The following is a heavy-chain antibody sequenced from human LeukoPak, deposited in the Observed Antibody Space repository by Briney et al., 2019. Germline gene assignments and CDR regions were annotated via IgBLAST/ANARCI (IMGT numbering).Heavy chain of an antibody. V-gene: IGHV3-7*02. D-gene: IGHD3-22*01. Sequence: PGGSLRLSCAASGFTLSRYWINWVRQAPGKGLEWVANIKEDGSEKYHVDSVKGRFTISRDNAKNSLYLQMNSLRDEDTAVYYCAKGPRGAYYDSSGYGSFQHWGQGTLVTVSS. CDR3: AKGPRGAYYDSSGYGSFQH. J-gene: IGHJ1*01. CDR1: GFTLSRYW. CDR2: IKEDGSEK.